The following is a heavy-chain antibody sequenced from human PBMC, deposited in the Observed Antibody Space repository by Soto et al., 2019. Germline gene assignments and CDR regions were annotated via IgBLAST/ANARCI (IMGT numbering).Heavy chain of an antibody. Sequence: SLRLSCVASGFTFSNYGMHWVRQAPGKGLEWVAGIDYNEINQYYIDPVKGQFTISRDQSKNTLYLQMNSLRAEDTAVYYCARDFCPVPTCYDLWGQGVLVTSPQ. CDR3: ARDFCPVPTCYDL. D-gene: IGHD2-2*01. CDR2: IDYNEINQ. J-gene: IGHJ4*02. CDR1: GFTFSNYG. V-gene: IGHV3-33*01.